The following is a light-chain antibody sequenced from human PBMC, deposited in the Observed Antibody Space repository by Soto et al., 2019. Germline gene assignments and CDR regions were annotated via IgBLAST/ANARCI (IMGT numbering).Light chain of an antibody. CDR2: DAS. V-gene: IGKV3-20*01. CDR3: QQYGSSPSWT. Sequence: EIVLTQSPGTLSLSPGDRATLSCRASQSVSSSQLAWYQHKPGQAPRLLIYDASRRATGIPDRFSGSGSGTDFTLTISRLEPEDFGVYFCQQYGSSPSWTFGQGTKVDIK. CDR1: QSVSSSQ. J-gene: IGKJ1*01.